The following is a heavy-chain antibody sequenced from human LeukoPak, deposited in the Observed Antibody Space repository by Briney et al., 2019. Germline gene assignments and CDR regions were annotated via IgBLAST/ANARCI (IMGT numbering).Heavy chain of an antibody. Sequence: SETLSLTCTVSGGSISSYYWSWIRQPPGKGLEWIGYIYTSGGTNYNPSLKSRVTISVDTSKNQFSLKLSSVTAADTAVYYCAGLDSTGYFDYWGQGTLVTVSS. CDR2: IYTSGGT. V-gene: IGHV4-4*09. CDR1: GGSISSYY. J-gene: IGHJ4*02. D-gene: IGHD3-10*01. CDR3: AGLDSTGYFDY.